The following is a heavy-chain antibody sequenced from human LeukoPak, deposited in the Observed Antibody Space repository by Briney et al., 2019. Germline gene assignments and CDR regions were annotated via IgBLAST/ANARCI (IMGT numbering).Heavy chain of an antibody. D-gene: IGHD1-1*01. V-gene: IGHV1-8*02. CDR2: MNPDSGDT. CDR1: GGTFSSYA. Sequence: ASVKVSCKASGGTFSSYAISWVRQATGQGLEWMGWMNPDSGDTAYAQKFQGRVTMTRNTSISTAYMELSSLRSEDTAIYYCARGLGDYNTNWFPVSGYWGQGTLVTVSS. CDR3: ARGLGDYNTNWFPVSGY. J-gene: IGHJ4*02.